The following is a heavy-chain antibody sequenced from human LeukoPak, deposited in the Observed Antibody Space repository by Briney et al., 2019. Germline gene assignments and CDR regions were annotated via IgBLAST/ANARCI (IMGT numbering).Heavy chain of an antibody. CDR2: INSISSAI. Sequence: GGSLRLSCAASGFTFSSYSMNWVRQAPGKGLEWISYINSISSAIDYADSVKGRFTISRDNAKNSLYLQMNSLRDEDTAVYYCARTYYYDSSGYYYVGYFDYWGQGTLVTVSS. CDR1: GFTFSSYS. CDR3: ARTYYYDSSGYYYVGYFDY. J-gene: IGHJ4*02. D-gene: IGHD3-22*01. V-gene: IGHV3-48*02.